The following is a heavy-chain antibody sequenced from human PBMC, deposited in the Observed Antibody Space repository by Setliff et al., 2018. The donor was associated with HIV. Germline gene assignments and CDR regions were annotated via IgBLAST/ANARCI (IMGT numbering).Heavy chain of an antibody. Sequence: GGSLRLSCAASRFTFSSYAMSWVRQAPGKGLEWVSAISGGAGSTYYADSVKGRFAISRDSVKNSLFLYMDNLRVEDTAVYYCAIGYRSGWRFFDFWGQGTQVTVSS. J-gene: IGHJ4*02. CDR3: AIGYRSGWRFFDF. CDR1: RFTFSSYA. D-gene: IGHD6-19*01. CDR2: ISGGAGST. V-gene: IGHV3-23*01.